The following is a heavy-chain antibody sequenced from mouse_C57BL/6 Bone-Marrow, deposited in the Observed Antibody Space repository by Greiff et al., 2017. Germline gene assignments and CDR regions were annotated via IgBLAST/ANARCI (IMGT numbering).Heavy chain of an antibody. J-gene: IGHJ4*01. D-gene: IGHD2-3*01. CDR3: ARDRGVTTRVYYAMDY. CDR2: INYDGSST. CDR1: GFTFSDYY. V-gene: IGHV5-16*01. Sequence: EVMLVESEGGLVQPGSSMKLSCTASGFTFSDYYMAWVRQVPEKGLEWVANINYDGSSTYYLDALKSRFIISRDNTKNILYLQMSSLKSEDTATYYCARDRGVTTRVYYAMDYWGQGTSVTVSS.